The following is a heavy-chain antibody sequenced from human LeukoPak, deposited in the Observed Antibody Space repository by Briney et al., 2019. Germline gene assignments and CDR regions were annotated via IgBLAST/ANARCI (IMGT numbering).Heavy chain of an antibody. D-gene: IGHD3-22*01. CDR3: ARTEKYYYDSSGYYMAY. CDR1: GGSISSYY. Sequence: SETLSLTCTVSGGSISSYYWSWIRQPPGKGLEWIGYIYYSGSTYYNPSLKSRVTISVDTSKNQFSLKLSSVTAADTAVYYCARTEKYYYDSSGYYMAYWGQGTLVTVSS. V-gene: IGHV4-59*12. J-gene: IGHJ4*02. CDR2: IYYSGST.